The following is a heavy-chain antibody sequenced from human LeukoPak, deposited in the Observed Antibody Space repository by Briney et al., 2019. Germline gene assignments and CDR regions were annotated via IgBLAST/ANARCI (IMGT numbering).Heavy chain of an antibody. D-gene: IGHD3-3*01. CDR1: GGTFSSYA. CDR3: ARGSTRDFWSGYYKKQGGNWFDP. J-gene: IGHJ5*02. Sequence: ASVKVSCKASGGTFSSYAISWVRQAPGQGLEWMGGIIPIFGTANYAQKFQGRVTITTDESTSTAYMELSSLRSEDTAVYYCARGSTRDFWSGYYKKQGGNWFDPWGQGTLVTVSS. CDR2: IIPIFGTA. V-gene: IGHV1-69*05.